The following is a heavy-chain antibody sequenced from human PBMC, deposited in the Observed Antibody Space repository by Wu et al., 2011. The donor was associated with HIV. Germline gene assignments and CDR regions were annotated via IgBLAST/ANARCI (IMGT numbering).Heavy chain of an antibody. CDR1: GGTFSSYA. CDR3: ARSGXSAEYYFYYIDV. Sequence: QVQLVQSGAEVKKPGSSVKVSCKASGGTFSSYAISWVRQAPGQGLEWMGGIISMFGTANYAQKFQGRVTITADKSATTVYMELRSLRSEDTAMYYCARSGXSAEYYFYYIDVWGERDHGHRLL. J-gene: IGHJ6*03. D-gene: IGHD2-2*01. V-gene: IGHV1-69*06. CDR2: IISMFGTA.